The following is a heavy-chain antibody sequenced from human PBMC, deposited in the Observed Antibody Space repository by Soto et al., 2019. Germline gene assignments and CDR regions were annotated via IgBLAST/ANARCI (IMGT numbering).Heavy chain of an antibody. CDR1: GDTFTSYA. CDR2: INAGNGNT. V-gene: IGHV1-3*05. D-gene: IGHD3-16*01. CDR3: ARRPTFCGFDI. Sequence: QVQLVQSGAEEKKPWASVKVSCTASGDTFTSYAIHWVRQAPGQRLERMGWINAGNGNTKYSQKFQGRVTITRDKSASTAYMELSSLRSEDTAVYYCARRPTFCGFDIWGQWTMVTVYS. J-gene: IGHJ3*02.